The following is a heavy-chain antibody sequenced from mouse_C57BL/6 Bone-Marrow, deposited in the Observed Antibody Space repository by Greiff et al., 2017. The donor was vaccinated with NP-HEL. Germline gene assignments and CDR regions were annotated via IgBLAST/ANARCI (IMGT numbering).Heavy chain of an antibody. CDR3: ARRLFYYGSSYDYAMDY. Sequence: VQGVESGGGLVKPGGSLKLSCAASGFTFSSYAMSWVRQTPEKRLEWVATISDGGSYTYYPDNVKGRFTISRDNAKNNLYLQMSHLKSEDTAMYYCARRLFYYGSSYDYAMDYWGQGTSVTVSS. CDR1: GFTFSSYA. CDR2: ISDGGSYT. V-gene: IGHV5-4*01. J-gene: IGHJ4*01. D-gene: IGHD1-1*01.